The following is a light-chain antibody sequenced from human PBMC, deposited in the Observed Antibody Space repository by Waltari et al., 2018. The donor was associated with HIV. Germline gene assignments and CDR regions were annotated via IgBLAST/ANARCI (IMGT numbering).Light chain of an antibody. V-gene: IGKV1-9*01. CDR3: QQLSSYPLT. Sequence: DIQLTKSPSSLSASVGDRVTIPCRASQRISSYLAWYQQEPGKVPKLLIYAASTLQSGVPSRFSGSGSGTEFTLTISSLQPEDFATYYCQQLSSYPLTFGGGTKVEIK. J-gene: IGKJ4*01. CDR2: AAS. CDR1: QRISSY.